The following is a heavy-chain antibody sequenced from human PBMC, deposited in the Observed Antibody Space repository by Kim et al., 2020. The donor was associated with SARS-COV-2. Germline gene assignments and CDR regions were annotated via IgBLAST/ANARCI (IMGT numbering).Heavy chain of an antibody. J-gene: IGHJ6*02. V-gene: IGHV4-39*01. D-gene: IGHD1-1*01. CDR1: GGSISSSSYY. CDR2: IYYSGST. Sequence: SETLSLTCTVSGGSISSSSYYWGWIRQPPGKGLEWIGSIYYSGSTYYNPSLKSRVTISVDTSKNQFSLKLSSVTAADTAVYYCARRGTVDVWGQGTTVTVSS. CDR3: ARRGTVDV.